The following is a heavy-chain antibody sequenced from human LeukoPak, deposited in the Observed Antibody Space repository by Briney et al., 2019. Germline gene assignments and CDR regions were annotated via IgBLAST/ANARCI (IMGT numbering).Heavy chain of an antibody. D-gene: IGHD5-18*01. CDR2: ISAYNGNT. CDR3: ATHPNSYGFLYYFDY. V-gene: IGHV1-18*01. J-gene: IGHJ4*02. Sequence: ASVKVSCKASGYTFTSYGISWVRQAPGQGLEWMGWISAYNGNTNYAQKLQGRVTMTTDTSTSTAYMELRSLRSDDTAVYYCATHPNSYGFLYYFDYWGQGTLVTVSS. CDR1: GYTFTSYG.